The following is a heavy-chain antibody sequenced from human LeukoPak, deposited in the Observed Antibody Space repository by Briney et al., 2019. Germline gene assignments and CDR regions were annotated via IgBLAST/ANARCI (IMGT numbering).Heavy chain of an antibody. Sequence: SSVKVSSKASGCTLTSYGISWVRQAPGQGLEWMGWISAYNGNTNYAQKLQGRVTVTTDTSTSTAYMELRSLRSDDTAVYYCARVSIAAYYFDYWGQGTLVTVSS. CDR1: GCTLTSYG. J-gene: IGHJ4*02. CDR3: ARVSIAAYYFDY. CDR2: ISAYNGNT. D-gene: IGHD6-25*01. V-gene: IGHV1-18*01.